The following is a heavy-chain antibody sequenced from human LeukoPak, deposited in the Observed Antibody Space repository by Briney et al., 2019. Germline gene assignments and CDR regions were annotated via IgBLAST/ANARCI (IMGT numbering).Heavy chain of an antibody. Sequence: KPSETLSLTCAVYGGSFSGYFWSCIRRPPGKGLEWIGEINHGGSTNYNPSLKSRVIISVDTSKNQFSLNLSSVTAADTAVYHCARGPVGGAFDIWGQGTVVTVSS. CDR1: GGSFSGYF. CDR3: ARGPVGGAFDI. J-gene: IGHJ3*02. CDR2: INHGGST. D-gene: IGHD1-26*01. V-gene: IGHV4-34*01.